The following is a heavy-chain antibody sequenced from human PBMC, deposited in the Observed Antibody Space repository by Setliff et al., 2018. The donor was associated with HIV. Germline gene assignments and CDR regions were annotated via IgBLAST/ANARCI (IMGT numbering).Heavy chain of an antibody. CDR1: GYTFTSYY. CDR2: INPSGGST. Sequence: ASVKVSCKASGYTFTSYYMHWVRQAPGQGLEWMGIINPSGGSTSYAQKFQGRVTMTTDTSTSRAYMELRSLRSDDTAAYFCARLGSGWSDSYYYAMDVWGQGTTVTVSS. D-gene: IGHD6-19*01. J-gene: IGHJ6*02. V-gene: IGHV1-46*01. CDR3: ARLGSGWSDSYYYAMDV.